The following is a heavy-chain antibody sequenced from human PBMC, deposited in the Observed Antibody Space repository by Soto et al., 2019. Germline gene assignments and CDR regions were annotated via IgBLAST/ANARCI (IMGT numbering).Heavy chain of an antibody. V-gene: IGHV3-30-3*01. Sequence: GGSLRLSCAASGFTFSSYAMHWVRQAPGKGLEWVAVISYDGSNKYYADSVKGRFTISRDNSKNTLYLQMNSLRAEDTAVYYCASGDVDTAMVTGSEVHFDYWGQGTLVTVSS. D-gene: IGHD5-18*01. CDR1: GFTFSSYA. CDR2: ISYDGSNK. J-gene: IGHJ4*02. CDR3: ASGDVDTAMVTGSEVHFDY.